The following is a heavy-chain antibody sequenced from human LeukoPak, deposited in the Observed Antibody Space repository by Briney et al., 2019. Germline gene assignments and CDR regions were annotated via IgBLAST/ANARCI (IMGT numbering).Heavy chain of an antibody. CDR2: INHSGST. Sequence: SETLSLTCTVSGGSISSGGYYWSWIRQPPGKGLEWIGEINHSGSTNYNPSLKSRVTISVDTSKNQFSLKLSSVTAADTAVYYCARGPSRVLDYWGQGTLVTVSS. J-gene: IGHJ4*02. V-gene: IGHV4-39*07. CDR1: GGSISSGGYY. CDR3: ARGPSRVLDY. D-gene: IGHD3-10*01.